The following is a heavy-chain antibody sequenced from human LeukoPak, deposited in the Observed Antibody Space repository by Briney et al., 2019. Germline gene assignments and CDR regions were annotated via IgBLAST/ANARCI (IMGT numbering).Heavy chain of an antibody. D-gene: IGHD3-22*01. CDR3: AREFVVTRCYYDSSGNDAFDI. J-gene: IGHJ3*02. CDR1: GGSISSSGYC. CDR2: IDYSGNT. V-gene: IGHV4-39*02. Sequence: PSETLSLTCTVSGGSISSSGYCWGWIRQPPGKGLEWIGSIDYSGNTNYNPSLKSRVTISVDMSKNQFSLKLSSVTAADTAVYYCAREFVVTRCYYDSSGNDAFDIWGQGTMVTVSS.